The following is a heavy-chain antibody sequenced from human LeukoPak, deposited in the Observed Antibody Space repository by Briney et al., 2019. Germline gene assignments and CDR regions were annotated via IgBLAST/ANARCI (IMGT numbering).Heavy chain of an antibody. D-gene: IGHD3-3*01. CDR3: ARGLRAYYYYGMDV. J-gene: IGHJ6*02. V-gene: IGHV3-64*02. CDR1: GFTFSNNA. Sequence: PGGSLRLSCAASGFTFSNNAMHWVRQAPGEGLEYVSAISSNGGSTYYADSVKGRFTISRDNSKNTLFLQMGSLRVEDMAVYYCARGLRAYYYYGMDVWGQGTTVTVSS. CDR2: ISSNGGST.